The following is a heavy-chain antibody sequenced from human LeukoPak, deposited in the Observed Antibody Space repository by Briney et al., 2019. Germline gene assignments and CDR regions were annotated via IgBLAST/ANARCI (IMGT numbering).Heavy chain of an antibody. Sequence: SETLSLTCSVSGVSISDYYWICIRQPPGKGLEWIGYIYYSGSTTYNPSLKSRVTMSVDTAKNQFSLKVRSVTAADTAVYYCARGDFCSKSNCYLRPMDVWGKGTTVTVSS. CDR1: GVSISDYY. CDR3: ARGDFCSKSNCYLRPMDV. V-gene: IGHV4-59*01. J-gene: IGHJ6*03. CDR2: IYYSGST. D-gene: IGHD3-3*01.